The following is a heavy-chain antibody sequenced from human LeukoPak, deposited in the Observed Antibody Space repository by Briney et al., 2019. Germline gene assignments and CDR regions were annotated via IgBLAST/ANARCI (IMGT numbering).Heavy chain of an antibody. V-gene: IGHV1-2*06. CDR1: GYTFTGYY. Sequence: ASVKVSCEACGYTFTGYYMHWVRPAPGEGVEWMGRINPNSGGTNYAQKSQGRVTMTRDTSIRTAYMELSRLRSDDTAVYYCARAREYYYDSSGLDSWGQGTLVTVSS. D-gene: IGHD3-22*01. J-gene: IGHJ4*02. CDR2: INPNSGGT. CDR3: ARAREYYYDSSGLDS.